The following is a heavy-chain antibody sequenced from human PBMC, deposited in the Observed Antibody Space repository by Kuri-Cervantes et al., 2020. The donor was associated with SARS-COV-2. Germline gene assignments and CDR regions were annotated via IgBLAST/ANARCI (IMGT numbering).Heavy chain of an antibody. V-gene: IGHV3-30*18. J-gene: IGHJ4*02. CDR3: ANDYSIRLYSSRWYVDY. CDR1: GFTFSSYG. CDR2: ISYDGSNK. D-gene: IGHD6-13*01. Sequence: GGSLRLSCAASGFTFSSYGMHWVRQAPGKGLEWVAVISYDGSNKYYADSVKGRFTISRDNSKNTLYLQMNSLRAEDTAVYYCANDYSIRLYSSRWYVDYWGQGTLVTVSS.